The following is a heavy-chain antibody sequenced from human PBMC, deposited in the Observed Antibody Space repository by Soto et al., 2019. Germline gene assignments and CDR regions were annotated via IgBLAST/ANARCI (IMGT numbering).Heavy chain of an antibody. CDR2: INSDGSST. Sequence: PGGSLRLSCAASGFTFSSYWMHWVRQAPGKGLVWVSRINSDGSSTSYADSVKGRFTISRDNAKDTLYLQMNSLRAEDTAVYYCARDRGGWYRDAFDIWGQGTMVTVSS. CDR3: ARDRGGWYRDAFDI. D-gene: IGHD6-19*01. J-gene: IGHJ3*02. V-gene: IGHV3-74*01. CDR1: GFTFSSYW.